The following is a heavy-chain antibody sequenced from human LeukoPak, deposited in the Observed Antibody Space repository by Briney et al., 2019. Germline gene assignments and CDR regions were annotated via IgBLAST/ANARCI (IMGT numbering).Heavy chain of an antibody. CDR2: ISAYNGNT. Sequence: ASVKVSCKASGYTFTSYGISWVRQAPGQGLEWMGWISAYNGNTNYAQKLQGRVTMTTDTSTSTAYVELRSLRSDDTAVYYCARSLWSYPIDYWGQGTLVTVSS. D-gene: IGHD1-26*01. V-gene: IGHV1-18*01. J-gene: IGHJ4*02. CDR3: ARSLWSYPIDY. CDR1: GYTFTSYG.